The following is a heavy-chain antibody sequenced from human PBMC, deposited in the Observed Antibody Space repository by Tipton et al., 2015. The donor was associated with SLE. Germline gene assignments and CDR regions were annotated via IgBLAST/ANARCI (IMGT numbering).Heavy chain of an antibody. CDR3: ARGIAVAGPFDY. CDR2: INHSGST. D-gene: IGHD6-19*01. CDR1: GYSISSDYY. V-gene: IGHV4-38-2*02. J-gene: IGHJ4*02. Sequence: TLSLTCTVSGYSISSDYYWGWIRQPPGKGLEWIGEINHSGSTNYNPSLKSRVTISVDTSKNQFSLKLSSVTAADTAVYYCARGIAVAGPFDYWGQGTLVTVSS.